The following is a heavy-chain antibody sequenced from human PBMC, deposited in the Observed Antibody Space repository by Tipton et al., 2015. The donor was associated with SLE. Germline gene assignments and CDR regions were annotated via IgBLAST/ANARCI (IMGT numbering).Heavy chain of an antibody. CDR1: GDSISSHY. J-gene: IGHJ4*02. D-gene: IGHD6-6*01. CDR3: ARDFEYSSSYPGY. Sequence: TLSLTCFVSGDSISSHYWSWIRQPPGKGLEWIGYIDDSGGSNYKPSLESRVTLSRDTSKNQFYLKVSSVIAADTAVYYCARDFEYSSSYPGYWGQGTLVTVSS. CDR2: IDDSGGS. V-gene: IGHV4-59*11.